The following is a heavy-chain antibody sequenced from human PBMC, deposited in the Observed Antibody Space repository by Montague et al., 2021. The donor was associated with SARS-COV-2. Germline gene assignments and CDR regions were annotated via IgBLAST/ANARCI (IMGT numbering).Heavy chain of an antibody. D-gene: IGHD3-16*01. Sequence: SETLSLTCTVSGGSISSYYWGWIRQPPGKGLEWIGYIYYSGSTNYNPSLKSRVTISVDTSKNQFSLKLSSVTAADTAVYYCARHKYDYVWGTSSGFFDYWGQGTLVTVSS. CDR1: GGSISSYY. CDR3: ARHKYDYVWGTSSGFFDY. V-gene: IGHV4-59*08. J-gene: IGHJ4*02. CDR2: IYYSGST.